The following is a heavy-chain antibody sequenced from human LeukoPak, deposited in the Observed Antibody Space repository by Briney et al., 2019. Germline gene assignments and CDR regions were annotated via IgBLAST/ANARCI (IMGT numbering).Heavy chain of an antibody. D-gene: IGHD6-19*01. CDR3: ARAGYSSGWRLIDY. Sequence: SETLSLTCTVSGGSISSYYWSWIRQPPGKGLEWIGYIYYSGSTNYNPSLKGRVTISVDTSKNQFSLKLSSVTAADTAVYYCARAGYSSGWRLIDYWGQGTLVTVSS. CDR2: IYYSGST. CDR1: GGSISSYY. J-gene: IGHJ4*02. V-gene: IGHV4-59*01.